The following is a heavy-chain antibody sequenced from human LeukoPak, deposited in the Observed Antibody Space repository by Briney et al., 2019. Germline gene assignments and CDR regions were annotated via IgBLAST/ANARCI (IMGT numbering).Heavy chain of an antibody. J-gene: IGHJ4*02. Sequence: GGSLRLSCAASGFTFSSYAVHWVRQAPGKGLEWVAVISYDGSNKYYADSVKGRFTISRDNSKNTLYLQMNSLRAEDTAVYYCARAPFDSYGSYYFDHWGQGTLVTVSS. CDR1: GFTFSSYA. V-gene: IGHV3-30-3*01. D-gene: IGHD5-18*01. CDR2: ISYDGSNK. CDR3: ARAPFDSYGSYYFDH.